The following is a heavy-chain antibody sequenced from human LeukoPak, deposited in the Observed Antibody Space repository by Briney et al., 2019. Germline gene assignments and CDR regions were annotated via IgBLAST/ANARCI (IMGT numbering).Heavy chain of an antibody. CDR1: GYTFTTYY. V-gene: IGHV1-46*01. Sequence: ASVKVSCKASGYTFTTYYMHWVRQAPGQGLEWMGIIHPSGGSTSCAQNFQGRVTMTRDTSTSTVYMELSSLRSEDTAVYYCAREGGIAVAGTGWFDPWGQGTLVTVSS. CDR2: IHPSGGST. J-gene: IGHJ5*02. CDR3: AREGGIAVAGTGWFDP. D-gene: IGHD6-19*01.